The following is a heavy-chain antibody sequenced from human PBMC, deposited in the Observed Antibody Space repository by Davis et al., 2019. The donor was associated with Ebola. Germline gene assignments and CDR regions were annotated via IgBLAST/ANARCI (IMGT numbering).Heavy chain of an antibody. J-gene: IGHJ4*02. Sequence: PGGSLRLSCAASGFTFGSYAMSWVRQAPGKGLEWVSAIGDSGSSTFYADSVKGRFTISRDNSKNTLYLQMNSLRVEDTALYYCARDEGPTVTTNLRFDYWGQGTLVTVSS. CDR2: IGDSGSST. CDR3: ARDEGPTVTTNLRFDY. V-gene: IGHV3-23*01. CDR1: GFTFGSYA. D-gene: IGHD4-11*01.